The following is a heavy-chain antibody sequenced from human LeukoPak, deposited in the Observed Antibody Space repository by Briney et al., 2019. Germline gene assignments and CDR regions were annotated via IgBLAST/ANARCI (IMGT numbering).Heavy chain of an antibody. CDR1: DFSFTTYT. Sequence: GGSLRLSCAASDFSFTTYTMSWVRQAPGKGPEWVSSISGGDPTTYYADSVKGRFTISRDNAKNSLYLQMNSLRAEDTALYYCASALIVGAVDAFDIWGQGTMVTVSS. D-gene: IGHD1-26*01. J-gene: IGHJ3*02. CDR3: ASALIVGAVDAFDI. V-gene: IGHV3-23*01. CDR2: ISGGDPTT.